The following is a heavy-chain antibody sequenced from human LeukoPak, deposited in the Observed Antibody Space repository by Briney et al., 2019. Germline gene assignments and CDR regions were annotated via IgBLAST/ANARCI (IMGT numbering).Heavy chain of an antibody. CDR1: GGSISSYY. V-gene: IGHV4-59*01. D-gene: IGHD3-3*01. CDR3: ARDRSNDFWSGYYGFDY. CDR2: IYYSGST. Sequence: SETLSLTCTVSGGSISSYYWSWIRQPPGKGLEWIGYIYYSGSTNYSPSLKSRVTISVDTSKNQFSLKLSSVTAADTAVYYCARDRSNDFWSGYYGFDYWGQGTLVTVSS. J-gene: IGHJ4*02.